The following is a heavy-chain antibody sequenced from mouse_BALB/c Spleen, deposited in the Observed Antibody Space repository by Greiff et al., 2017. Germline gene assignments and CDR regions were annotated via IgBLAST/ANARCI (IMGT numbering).Heavy chain of an antibody. J-gene: IGHJ1*01. CDR3: AIQEPYNGCYDWYFDV. V-gene: IGHV1-85*01. CDR1: GYTFTSYD. Sequence: QVQLQQSGAELVKPGASVKLSCKASGYTFTSYDINWVRQRPEQGLEWIGWIFPGDGSTKYNEKFKGKATLTTDKSSSTAYMQLSRLTSEDSAVYFCAIQEPYNGCYDWYFDVWGAGTTVTVSS. D-gene: IGHD2-3*01. CDR2: IFPGDGST.